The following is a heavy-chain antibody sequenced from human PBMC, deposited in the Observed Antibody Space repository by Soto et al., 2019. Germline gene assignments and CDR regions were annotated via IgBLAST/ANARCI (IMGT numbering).Heavy chain of an antibody. CDR3: ARASGDYEIPAFDY. D-gene: IGHD4-17*01. V-gene: IGHV3-66*01. Sequence: GGSLRLSCAASGFTVSSNYMSWVRQAPGKGLEWVSVIYSGGSTYYADSVKGRFTISRDNSKNTLYLQMNSLRAEDTAVYYCARASGDYEIPAFDYWGQGTLVTVSS. CDR2: IYSGGST. CDR1: GFTVSSNY. J-gene: IGHJ4*02.